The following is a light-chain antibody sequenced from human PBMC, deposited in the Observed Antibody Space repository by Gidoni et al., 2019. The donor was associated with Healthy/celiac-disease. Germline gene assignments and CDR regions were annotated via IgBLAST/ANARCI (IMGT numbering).Light chain of an antibody. CDR3: SSYTSSSTLVV. V-gene: IGLV2-14*01. J-gene: IGLJ2*01. Sequence: QSALPQPASVSGSPGQSITISCTGTRSDVGGYNYVSWYQQHPGKAPKLIIYEVSNRPSGVSHRFSGSKSGNTASLTISGLQAEDEADYYCSSYTSSSTLVVFGGGTKLTVL. CDR2: EVS. CDR1: RSDVGGYNY.